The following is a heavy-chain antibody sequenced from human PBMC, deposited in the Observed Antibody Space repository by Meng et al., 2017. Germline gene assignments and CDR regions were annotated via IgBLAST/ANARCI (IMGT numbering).Heavy chain of an antibody. CDR2: IIPIFGTA. V-gene: IGHV1-69*06. CDR1: GGTFSSYA. J-gene: IGHJ4*02. D-gene: IGHD3-22*01. Sequence: QVRRVESGTKVKKPGHPVTVPWTASGGTFSSYAIGWVLQTPGQGLEWMGGIIPIFGTANYAQKFQGRVTITADKSTSTAYMELSSLRSEDTAVYYCASRYYYDSSGYYPNRRYYFDYWGQGTLVTVSS. CDR3: ASRYYYDSSGYYPNRRYYFDY.